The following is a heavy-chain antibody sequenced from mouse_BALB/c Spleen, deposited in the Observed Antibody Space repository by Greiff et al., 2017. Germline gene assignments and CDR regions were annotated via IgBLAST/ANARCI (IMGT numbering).Heavy chain of an antibody. CDR1: GYSFTSYW. CDR3: TRSGDYGSSYWYFNV. D-gene: IGHD1-1*01. Sequence: VQLQQSGTVLARPGASVKMSCKASGYSFTSYWMHWVKQRPGQGLEWIGAIYPGNSDTSYNQKFKGKAKLTAVTSASTAYMELSSLTNEDSAVYYCTRSGDYGSSYWYFNVWGAGTTVTVSS. V-gene: IGHV1-5*01. J-gene: IGHJ1*01. CDR2: IYPGNSDT.